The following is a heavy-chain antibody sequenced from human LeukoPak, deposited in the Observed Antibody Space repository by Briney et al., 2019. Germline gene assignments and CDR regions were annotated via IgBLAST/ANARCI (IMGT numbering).Heavy chain of an antibody. D-gene: IGHD3-10*01. V-gene: IGHV1-69*05. CDR1: GGTFSNYA. CDR2: IVPVFGTP. CDR3: ASHYGNSATGGFPY. J-gene: IGHJ4*02. Sequence: ASVKVSCKASGGTFSNYAINWVRQAPGQGLEWMGRIVPVFGTPNFAQKFQGRVTLTRDGSTNTAYMEMSSLRSEDTAVYYCASHYGNSATGGFPYWGQGTLVTASS.